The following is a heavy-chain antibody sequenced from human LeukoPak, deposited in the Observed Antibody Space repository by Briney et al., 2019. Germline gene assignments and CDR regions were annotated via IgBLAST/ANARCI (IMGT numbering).Heavy chain of an antibody. CDR3: ARGGSIAVAGTDY. J-gene: IGHJ4*02. V-gene: IGHV1-8*01. D-gene: IGHD6-19*01. CDR1: GYTFTSYD. Sequence: ASVKVSCKASGYTFTSYDIHWVRQATGQGLEWMGRMNPNRGDTDYAQKFQGRVAMTRNTSISTAYMELSSLRSEDTAVYYCARGGSIAVAGTDYWGQGTLVTVSS. CDR2: MNPNRGDT.